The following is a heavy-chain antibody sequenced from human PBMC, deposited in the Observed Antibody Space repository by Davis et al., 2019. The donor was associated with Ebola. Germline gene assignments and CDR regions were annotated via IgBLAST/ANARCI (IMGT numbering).Heavy chain of an antibody. J-gene: IGHJ4*02. CDR1: GGSISSSSYY. Sequence: SETLSLTCTVSGGSISSSSYYWGWIRQPPGKGLEWIGYIYYSGSTNYNPSLKSRVTISVDTSKNQFSLKLSSVTAADTAVYYCARVNYGNFDYWGQGTLVTVSS. CDR3: ARVNYGNFDY. D-gene: IGHD3-10*01. CDR2: IYYSGST. V-gene: IGHV4-61*05.